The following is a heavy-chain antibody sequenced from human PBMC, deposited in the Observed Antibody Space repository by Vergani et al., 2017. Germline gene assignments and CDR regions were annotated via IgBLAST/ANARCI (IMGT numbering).Heavy chain of an antibody. Sequence: QVQLVQSGAEVKKPGASVKVSCKVSGYTLTELSMHWVRQAPGKGLEWMGGFDPEDGETIYAQKFQGRVTMTEDTSTDTAYMELSSLRSEDTAVYYCATVSRVGATTPYYFDYWGQGTLVTVSS. CDR2: FDPEDGET. J-gene: IGHJ4*02. V-gene: IGHV1-24*01. CDR3: ATVSRVGATTPYYFDY. CDR1: GYTLTELS. D-gene: IGHD1-26*01.